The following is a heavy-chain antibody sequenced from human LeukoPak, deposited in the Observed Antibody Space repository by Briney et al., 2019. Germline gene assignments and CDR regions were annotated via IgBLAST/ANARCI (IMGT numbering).Heavy chain of an antibody. CDR2: INPNSGGT. J-gene: IGHJ6*03. CDR3: ARGASIRTNHYYMDV. CDR1: GYTFTSYD. V-gene: IGHV1-2*02. Sequence: ASVKVSCKASGYTFTSYDINWVRQATGQGLEWMGWINPNSGGTNYAQKFQGRVTMTRDTSISTAYMELSRLRSDDTAVYYCARGASIRTNHYYMDVWGKGTTVTVSS. D-gene: IGHD1-1*01.